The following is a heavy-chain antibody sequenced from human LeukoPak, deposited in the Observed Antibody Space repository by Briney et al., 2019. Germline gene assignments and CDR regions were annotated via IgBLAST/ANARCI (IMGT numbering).Heavy chain of an antibody. V-gene: IGHV3-73*01. Sequence: GGSLKLSCAASGFNFSGSAIHWVRQASGKGLEWVGRTRNKAHNYATAYGALVQGRFSIPRDESKTTAYLQMNSLKTEDTAVYYCTTLNYVWGTYPPDYWGQGTLLTVSS. J-gene: IGHJ4*02. D-gene: IGHD3-16*02. CDR1: GFNFSGSA. CDR2: TRNKAHNYAT. CDR3: TTLNYVWGTYPPDY.